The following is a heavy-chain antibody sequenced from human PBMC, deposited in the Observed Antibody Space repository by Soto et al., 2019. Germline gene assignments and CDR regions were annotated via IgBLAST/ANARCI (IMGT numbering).Heavy chain of an antibody. J-gene: IGHJ4*02. D-gene: IGHD3-10*01. CDR3: ARGSTESYPGSRIFDF. CDR1: GLTFGSRA. CDR2: ITDNGGDA. Sequence: LRLSCVASGLTFGSRAMSWVRQAPGEGLQWVATITDNGGDAKYADSVRGRFVISRDNSEKTLYLQMTSLTAEDSAMYFCARGSTESYPGSRIFDFWGRGTLVTVSS. V-gene: IGHV3-23*01.